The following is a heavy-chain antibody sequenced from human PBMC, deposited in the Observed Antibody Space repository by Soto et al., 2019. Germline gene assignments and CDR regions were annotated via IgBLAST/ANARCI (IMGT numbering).Heavy chain of an antibody. CDR3: VRDSDWYVLDS. Sequence: RQDPGKGLEWVANIKQDGSEKYHVDSVKGRFTIARDNTKNSLYLQMSSLRAEDTAVYYCVRDSDWYVLDSWGQGTLVT. V-gene: IGHV3-7*01. CDR2: IKQDGSEK. D-gene: IGHD6-19*01. J-gene: IGHJ4*02.